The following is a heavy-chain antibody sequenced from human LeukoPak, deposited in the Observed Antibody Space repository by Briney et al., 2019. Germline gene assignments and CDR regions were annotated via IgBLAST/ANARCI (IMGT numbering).Heavy chain of an antibody. D-gene: IGHD2-8*01. CDR3: ARDLGFCTNGVCYSVYDY. V-gene: IGHV3-7*01. Sequence: GGSLRLSCAASGYTFSRYWMSWVRQAPGKGPEWVADIKEDGNEKHYVDSVKGRFSISRDNAENSLRLQMNSLRVEDTAVYYCARDLGFCTNGVCYSVYDYWGQGTLVTVSS. CDR2: IKEDGNEK. J-gene: IGHJ4*02. CDR1: GYTFSRYW.